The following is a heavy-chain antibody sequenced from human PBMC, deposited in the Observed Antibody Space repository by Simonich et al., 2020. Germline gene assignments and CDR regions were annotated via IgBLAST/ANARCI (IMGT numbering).Heavy chain of an antibody. CDR1: GYTFTGYY. Sequence: QVQLVQSGAEVKKPGASVKVSCKASGYTFTGYYMHWVRQAPGQGLEWMGWINPNKGGTNYAQKVQGRVTMTRDTAISTAYMELSRLRSDDTAVYYCARVPPTSGSYYYYYYYMDVWGKGTTVTVSS. CDR2: INPNKGGT. D-gene: IGHD1-26*01. V-gene: IGHV1-2*02. CDR3: ARVPPTSGSYYYYYYYMDV. J-gene: IGHJ6*03.